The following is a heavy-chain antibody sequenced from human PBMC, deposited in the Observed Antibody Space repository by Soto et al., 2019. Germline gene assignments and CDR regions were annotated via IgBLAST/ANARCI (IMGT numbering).Heavy chain of an antibody. CDR3: ARAPEVPAAEGWFDP. Sequence: SETLSLTCAVSGGSISSGGYSWSWIRQPPGKGLEWIGYIYHSGSTYYNPSLKSRVTISVDTSKNQFSLKLSSVTAADTAVYSCARAPEVPAAEGWFDPWGQGTLVTVSS. CDR2: IYHSGST. J-gene: IGHJ5*02. V-gene: IGHV4-30-2*05. D-gene: IGHD2-2*01. CDR1: GGSISSGGYS.